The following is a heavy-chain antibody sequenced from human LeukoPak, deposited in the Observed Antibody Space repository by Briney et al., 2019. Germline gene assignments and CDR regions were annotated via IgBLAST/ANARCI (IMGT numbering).Heavy chain of an antibody. D-gene: IGHD3-22*01. CDR1: GYTFTSYD. J-gene: IGHJ4*02. V-gene: IGHV1-8*01. CDR2: MNPNSGNT. CDR3: ARGGPYYYDSSGYLPLDY. Sequence: ASVKVSCKASGYTFTSYDINWVRQVTGQGLEWMGWMNPNSGNTGYAQKFQGRVTMTRNTSISTAYMELSSLRSEDTAVYYCARGGPYYYDSSGYLPLDYWGQGTLVTVSS.